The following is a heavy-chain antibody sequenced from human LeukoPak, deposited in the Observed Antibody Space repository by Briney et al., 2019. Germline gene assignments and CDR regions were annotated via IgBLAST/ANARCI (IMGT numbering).Heavy chain of an antibody. Sequence: SETLSLTCTVSGGSISSYYWSWIRQPAGKGLEWIGRIYTSGSTNYNPSLKSRVTMSVDTSKNQFSLKLSSVTAADTAVYYCARDCYVLGYSGSYSVVPSLYYMDVWGKGTTVTVSS. CDR2: IYTSGST. V-gene: IGHV4-4*07. CDR1: GGSISSYY. J-gene: IGHJ6*03. CDR3: ARDCYVLGYSGSYSVVPSLYYMDV. D-gene: IGHD1-26*01.